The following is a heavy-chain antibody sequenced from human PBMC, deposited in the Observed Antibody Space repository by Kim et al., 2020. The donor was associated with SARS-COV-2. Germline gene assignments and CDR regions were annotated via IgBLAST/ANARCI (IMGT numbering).Heavy chain of an antibody. CDR3: ARGGYYGSGSARYHFYYYGMDV. J-gene: IGHJ6*01. V-gene: IGHV4-34*01. CDR1: GGSFSGYY. Sequence: SETLSLTCAVYGGSFSGYYWSWIRQPPGKGLEWIGEINHSGSTNYNPSLKSRVTISVDTSKNQFSLKLSSVTAADTAVYYCARGGYYGSGSARYHFYYYGMDVWGQGATVTVSS. D-gene: IGHD3-10*01. CDR2: INHSGST.